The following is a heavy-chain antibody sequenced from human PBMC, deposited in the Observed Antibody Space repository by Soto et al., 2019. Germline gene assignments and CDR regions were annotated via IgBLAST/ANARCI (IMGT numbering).Heavy chain of an antibody. V-gene: IGHV3-7*04. CDR2: IKKDGSEK. J-gene: IGHJ4*02. D-gene: IGHD3-16*02. CDR1: GFTFSSYW. CDR3: ARGRELGELSLPYDY. Sequence: GGSLRLSCAASGFTFSSYWMSWVRQAPGKGLEWVAHIKKDGSEKYYVDSVKGRFTISRDNAKNSLYLQMNSLRAEETAVYYCARGRELGELSLPYDYWGQGTLVTVSS.